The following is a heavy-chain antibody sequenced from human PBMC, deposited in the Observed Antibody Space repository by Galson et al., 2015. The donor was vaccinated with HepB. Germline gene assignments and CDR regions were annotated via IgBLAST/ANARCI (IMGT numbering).Heavy chain of an antibody. D-gene: IGHD3-22*01. CDR1: GFTFSDYY. CDR2: ISSSSSYT. J-gene: IGHJ3*02. CDR3: ARGSTYYYDSSGWSGAFDI. Sequence: SLRLSCAASGFTFSDYYMSWIRQAPGKGLEWVSYISSSSSYTNYADSVKGRFTISRDNAKNSLYLQMNSLRAEDTAVYYCARGSTYYYDSSGWSGAFDIWGQGTMVTVSS. V-gene: IGHV3-11*06.